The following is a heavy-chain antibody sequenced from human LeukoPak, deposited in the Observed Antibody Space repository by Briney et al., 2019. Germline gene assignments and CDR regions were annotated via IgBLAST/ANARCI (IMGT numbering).Heavy chain of an antibody. CDR3: ARHYLSDGILSTFDP. D-gene: IGHD2-2*01. Sequence: KSSETLSLTCTVSGVSISSSPYYWGWIRQPPGKGLEWIGTIYYRGSTYSNPSLNSRVTISLDTSKNQFSLRLRSVTAADTALYYCARHYLSDGILSTFDPWGQGTLVTVSS. V-gene: IGHV4-39*01. CDR1: GVSISSSPYY. CDR2: IYYRGST. J-gene: IGHJ5*02.